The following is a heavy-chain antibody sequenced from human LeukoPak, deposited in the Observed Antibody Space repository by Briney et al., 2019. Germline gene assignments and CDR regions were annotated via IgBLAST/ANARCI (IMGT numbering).Heavy chain of an antibody. J-gene: IGHJ4*02. Sequence: ASVKVSCKASGYTFTGYYMHWMRQAPGQGLEWMGWINPNSGGTNYAQKFQGRVTMTRDTSISTAYMELSRLRSDDTAVYYCASRASIAARAFDYWGQGTLVTVSS. CDR2: INPNSGGT. V-gene: IGHV1-2*02. CDR3: ASRASIAARAFDY. CDR1: GYTFTGYY. D-gene: IGHD6-6*01.